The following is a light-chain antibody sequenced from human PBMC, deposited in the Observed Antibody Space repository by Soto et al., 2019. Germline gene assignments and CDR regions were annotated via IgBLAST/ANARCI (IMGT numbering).Light chain of an antibody. Sequence: EIVLRQSPGTLALSPGERATLSCRASQSVSSSYLAWYQQKPGQAPRLLIYGASTRATGIPARFSGSGSGTEFTLTISSLQSEDFAVYYCQQYNNWPPETFGQGTKVDI. CDR2: GAS. CDR1: QSVSSSY. V-gene: IGKV3-15*01. CDR3: QQYNNWPPET. J-gene: IGKJ1*01.